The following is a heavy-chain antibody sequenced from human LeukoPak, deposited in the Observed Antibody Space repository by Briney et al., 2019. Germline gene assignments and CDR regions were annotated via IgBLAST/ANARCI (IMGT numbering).Heavy chain of an antibody. CDR1: GFTFDDYA. J-gene: IGHJ5*02. V-gene: IGHV3-9*01. Sequence: PGRSLRLSCAASGFTFDDYAMHWVRQAPGKGLEWVSGISWNSGSIGYADSVKGRFTISRDNAKNSLYLQMNSLRAEDTALYYCAKDYSDRPFNWFDPWGQGTLVTVSS. CDR3: AKDYSDRPFNWFDP. D-gene: IGHD4-17*01. CDR2: ISWNSGSI.